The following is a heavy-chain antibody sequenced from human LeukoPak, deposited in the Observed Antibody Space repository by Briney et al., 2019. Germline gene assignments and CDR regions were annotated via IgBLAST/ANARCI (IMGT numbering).Heavy chain of an antibody. J-gene: IGHJ5*02. V-gene: IGHV3-30*04. CDR2: ISYDGSNK. D-gene: IGHD2-8*02. Sequence: GGSLRLSCAASGFTFSSYAMHWVRQAPGKGLEWVAVISYDGSNKYYADSVKGRFTISRDNSKNTLYLQMNSLRAEDTAVYYCARGPGPGYNWCDPWGQGTLVTVSS. CDR1: GFTFSSYA. CDR3: ARGPGPGYNWCDP.